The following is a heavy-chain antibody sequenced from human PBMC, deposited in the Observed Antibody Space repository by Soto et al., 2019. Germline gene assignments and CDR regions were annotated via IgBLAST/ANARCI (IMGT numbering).Heavy chain of an antibody. CDR1: GFTFSNYG. CDR3: AREINGYYDWYFDL. Sequence: QVQLVESGGGVVQPGRSLRLSCAASGFTFSNYGMHWVRQAPGKGLEWVAVIWYDGSNKYYADSVKGRFTISRDNSKNTLYLQRNSLRAEDTAVYYCAREINGYYDWYFDLWGRGTLVTVAS. V-gene: IGHV3-33*01. CDR2: IWYDGSNK. J-gene: IGHJ2*01. D-gene: IGHD4-17*01.